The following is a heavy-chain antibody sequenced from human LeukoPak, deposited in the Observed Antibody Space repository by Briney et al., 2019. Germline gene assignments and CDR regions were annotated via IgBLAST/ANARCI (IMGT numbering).Heavy chain of an antibody. J-gene: IGHJ4*02. CDR3: ARARRGLPGY. D-gene: IGHD4-17*01. CDR1: GGSISSGSYY. V-gene: IGHV4-61*02. Sequence: SQTLSLTCTVSGGSISSGSYYWSWIRQPAGKGLEWIGRIYTSGSTNYNPPLKSRVTISVDTSKNQFSLKLSSVTAADTAVYYCARARRGLPGYWGQGTLVTVSS. CDR2: IYTSGST.